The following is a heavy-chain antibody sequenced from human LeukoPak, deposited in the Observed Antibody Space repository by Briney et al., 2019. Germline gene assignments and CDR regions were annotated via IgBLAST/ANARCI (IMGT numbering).Heavy chain of an antibody. J-gene: IGHJ4*02. Sequence: PGGFLRLSCAASGFTFSSYAMSWVRQAPGKGLEWVSAISGSGGSTYYADSVKGRFTISRDNSKNTLYLQMNSLRAEDTAVYYCAKDSRYSGSYRDYWGQGTLVTVSS. CDR3: AKDSRYSGSYRDY. CDR2: ISGSGGST. V-gene: IGHV3-23*01. D-gene: IGHD1-26*01. CDR1: GFTFSSYA.